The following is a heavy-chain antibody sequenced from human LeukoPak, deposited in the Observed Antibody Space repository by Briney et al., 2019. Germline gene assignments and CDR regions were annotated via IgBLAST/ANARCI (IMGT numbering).Heavy chain of an antibody. CDR3: ASLRY. D-gene: IGHD3-16*01. CDR2: ISSSSIYI. J-gene: IGHJ4*02. CDR1: GFTFSSYI. V-gene: IGHV3-21*01. Sequence: GGSLRLSCAASGFTFSSYIMNWLRQAYGKGLEWVSYISSSSIYIYYADSVKGRFTISRDNAKNSLYLQMNSLRAEDTDVYYCASLRYWGQGTLVTVSS.